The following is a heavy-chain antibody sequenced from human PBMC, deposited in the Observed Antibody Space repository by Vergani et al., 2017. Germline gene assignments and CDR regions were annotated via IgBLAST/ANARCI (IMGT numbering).Heavy chain of an antibody. D-gene: IGHD5-12*01. V-gene: IGHV4-4*03. Sequence: QVQLQESGPGLVKPPGTLSLTCAVSGGSISSSNWWSWVRQPPGKGLEWIGEINHSGSTNYNPSLKSRVTISVDTSKNQFSLKLSSVTAADTAVYYCARQWLLIDAFDIWGQGTMVTVSS. CDR3: ARQWLLIDAFDI. CDR2: INHSGST. CDR1: GGSISSSNW. J-gene: IGHJ3*02.